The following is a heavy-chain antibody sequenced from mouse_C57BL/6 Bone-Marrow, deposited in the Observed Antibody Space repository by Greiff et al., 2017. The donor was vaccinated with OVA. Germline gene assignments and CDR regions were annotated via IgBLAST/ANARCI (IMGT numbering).Heavy chain of an antibody. V-gene: IGHV5-4*01. J-gene: IGHJ3*01. CDR3: ARDRNYYGSERGFAY. CDR1: GFTFSSYA. CDR2: ISDGGSYT. Sequence: EVMLVESGGGLVKPGGSLKLSCAASGFTFSSYAMSWVRQTPEKRLEWVATISDGGSYTYYPDNVKGRFTISRDNAKNNLYLQMSHLKSEDTAMYYCARDRNYYGSERGFAYWGQGTLVTVSA. D-gene: IGHD1-1*01.